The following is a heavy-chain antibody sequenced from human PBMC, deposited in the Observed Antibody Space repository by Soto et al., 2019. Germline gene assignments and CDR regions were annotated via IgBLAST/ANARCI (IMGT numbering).Heavy chain of an antibody. Sequence: QVQLVESGGGLVKPGGSLRLSCAASGFTFSDYHMSWIRQAPGKGLEWVSYISSSGSTIYYADSVKGRFTISRDNAENSVYLQINSLRVEDTAVYYCALSYYGGNSHYWGQGALITVSS. V-gene: IGHV3-11*01. CDR3: ALSYYGGNSHY. D-gene: IGHD4-17*01. CDR2: ISSSGSTI. J-gene: IGHJ4*02. CDR1: GFTFSDYH.